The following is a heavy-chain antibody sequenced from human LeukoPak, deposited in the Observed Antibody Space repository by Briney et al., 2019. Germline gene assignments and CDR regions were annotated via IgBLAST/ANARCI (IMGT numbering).Heavy chain of an antibody. CDR1: GFTFSTYS. J-gene: IGHJ6*03. Sequence: GGSLRLSCAASGFTFSTYSMKWVRQAPGKGLEWVSGINWNGGSTGYAGSVKGRFTISRDNAKNSLYLQMNSLRAEDTALYYCARVGIAVAGTIQNYYYYYMDVWGKGTTVTVSS. D-gene: IGHD6-19*01. CDR3: ARVGIAVAGTIQNYYYYYMDV. V-gene: IGHV3-20*04. CDR2: INWNGGST.